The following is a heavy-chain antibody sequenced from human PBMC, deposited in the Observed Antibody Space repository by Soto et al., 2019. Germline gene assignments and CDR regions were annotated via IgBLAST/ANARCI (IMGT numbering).Heavy chain of an antibody. CDR1: GFIFTNFW. V-gene: IGHV3-74*01. D-gene: IGHD6-13*01. CDR2: IDTSGSST. Sequence: GSLRLSCEASGFIFTNFWMHWVRQVPGKGLVWVSRIDTSGSSTSYADSVKGRFTISRDNAKNTVSLQMNSLRAEDTGVYYCAKDSWYFDLWSQGSPVTVSS. J-gene: IGHJ4*02. CDR3: AKDSWYFDL.